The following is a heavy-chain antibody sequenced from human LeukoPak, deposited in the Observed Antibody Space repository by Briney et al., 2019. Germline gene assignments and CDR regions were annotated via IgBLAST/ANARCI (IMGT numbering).Heavy chain of an antibody. CDR2: ISAYNGNT. CDR1: GYTFTSYG. J-gene: IGHJ4*02. CDR3: ARDPNHFSSGSYYPPDY. V-gene: IGHV1-18*01. D-gene: IGHD1-26*01. Sequence: ASVKVSCKASGYTFTSYGISWVRPAPGQGLEWMGWISAYNGNTNYAQKLQGRVTMTTDTSTSTAYMELRSLRSDDTAVYYCARDPNHFSSGSYYPPDYWGQGTLVTVSS.